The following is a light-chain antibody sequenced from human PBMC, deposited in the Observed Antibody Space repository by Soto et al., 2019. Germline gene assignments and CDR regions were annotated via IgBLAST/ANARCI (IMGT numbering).Light chain of an antibody. V-gene: IGKV3-11*01. Sequence: EVVLTQSPATLSLSPGERATLSCRASQRVSSYLVWYPQKPGQAPRLLIYDAVNRAIGIPARFSGSGSGTDFTLTIRSLGPEDSAVYYCQQRSYWVTFGKGTKLEI. CDR2: DAV. CDR1: QRVSSY. J-gene: IGKJ2*01. CDR3: QQRSYWVT.